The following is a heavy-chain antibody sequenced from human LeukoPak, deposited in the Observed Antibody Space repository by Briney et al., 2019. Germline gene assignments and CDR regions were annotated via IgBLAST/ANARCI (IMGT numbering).Heavy chain of an antibody. Sequence: GGSLRLSCAASGFTFSTYSINWVRQAPGKGPEWVSSITSTSSYIYYADSVKGRFTISRDNAKNSLYLQMDSLRVEDTAVYYCARDPYSGSYGPYYYYYMDVWGKGTTVTISS. CDR1: GFTFSTYS. D-gene: IGHD1-26*01. J-gene: IGHJ6*03. CDR3: ARDPYSGSYGPYYYYYMDV. V-gene: IGHV3-21*06. CDR2: ITSTSSYI.